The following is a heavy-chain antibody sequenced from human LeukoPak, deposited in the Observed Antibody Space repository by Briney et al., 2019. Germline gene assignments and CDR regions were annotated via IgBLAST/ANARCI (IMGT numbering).Heavy chain of an antibody. CDR3: ARDVVGSTYLY. J-gene: IGHJ4*02. CDR1: GFTFSSYS. Sequence: GGSLRLSRAASGFTFSSYSMNWVRQAPGKGPEWVSSISGSGTYTYYADSVKGRFTISRDNAKNSLYLQMNSLRAEDTAVYYCARDVVGSTYLYWGQGTLVTVSS. CDR2: ISGSGTYT. V-gene: IGHV3-21*01. D-gene: IGHD1-26*01.